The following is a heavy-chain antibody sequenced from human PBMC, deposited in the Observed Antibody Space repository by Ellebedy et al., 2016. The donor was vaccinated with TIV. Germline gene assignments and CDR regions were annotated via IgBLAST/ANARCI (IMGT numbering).Heavy chain of an antibody. J-gene: IGHJ3*02. V-gene: IGHV1-69*13. Sequence: SVKVSXXASGGTFSSYAISWVRQAPGQGLEWMGGIIPIFGTANYAQKFQGRVTITADESTSTAYMELSSLRSEDTAVYYCARDPGGNTNDAFDIWGQGTMVTVSS. CDR1: GGTFSSYA. CDR2: IIPIFGTA. CDR3: ARDPGGNTNDAFDI. D-gene: IGHD4-23*01.